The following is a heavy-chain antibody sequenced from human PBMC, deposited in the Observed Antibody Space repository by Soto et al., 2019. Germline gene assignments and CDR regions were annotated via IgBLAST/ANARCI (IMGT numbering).Heavy chain of an antibody. J-gene: IGHJ6*03. CDR2: INNDGSVS. Sequence: EVQLVESGGGLVQPGGSLRLSCVASGFTFSNYWMYWVRQAPGEGLVWVSRINNDGSVSSYADSVKGRLTIYRDNVKNTLYLQMDSLRAEDTAVYYCARGDCVGGTCYSLACSFYYYMDVWGKGTTVTVFS. V-gene: IGHV3-74*01. D-gene: IGHD2-15*01. CDR1: GFTFSNYW. CDR3: ARGDCVGGTCYSLACSFYYYMDV.